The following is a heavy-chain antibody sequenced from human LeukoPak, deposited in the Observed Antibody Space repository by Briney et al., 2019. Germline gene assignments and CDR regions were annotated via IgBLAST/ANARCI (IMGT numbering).Heavy chain of an antibody. J-gene: IGHJ3*02. CDR2: ISYDGSNK. Sequence: GGSLRLSCAASGFTFSSYGMHWVRQAPGKGLEWVAVISYDGSNKYYADSVKGRFTISRDNSKNTLYLQMNSLRAEDTAVYYCAKGLYCYDSSALQEPDAFDIWGQGTMVTVSS. V-gene: IGHV3-30*18. CDR1: GFTFSSYG. D-gene: IGHD3-22*01. CDR3: AKGLYCYDSSALQEPDAFDI.